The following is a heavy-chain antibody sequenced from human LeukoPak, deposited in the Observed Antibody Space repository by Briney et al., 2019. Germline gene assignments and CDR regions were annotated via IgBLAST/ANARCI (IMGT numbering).Heavy chain of an antibody. CDR1: GFTFSNFA. J-gene: IGHJ4*02. CDR3: ARAGSGWDLLHTHDH. D-gene: IGHD1-26*01. V-gene: IGHV3-23*01. Sequence: PGGSLRLSCAASGFTFSNFAMAWVRQSPGTGLEWVSTINTSGGSKYYADSVRGRFTISRDNSKNTLYLQMNSLGVEDAAVYYCARAGSGWDLLHTHDHWGQGTLVTVSS. CDR2: INTSGGSK.